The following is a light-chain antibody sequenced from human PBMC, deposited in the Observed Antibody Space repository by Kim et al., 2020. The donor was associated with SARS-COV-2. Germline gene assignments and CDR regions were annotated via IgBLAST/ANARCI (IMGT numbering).Light chain of an antibody. Sequence: QSVLTQPPSVSGAPGQRVTISCTGSSSNIGAGFDVHWYQHLPGTAPKLLIYGNTNRPSGVPDRFSGSKSGTSASLAITGLQDEDEADYYCQSYDSSRTVLFGGGTKLTVL. CDR1: SSNIGAGFD. V-gene: IGLV1-40*01. CDR2: GNT. CDR3: QSYDSSRTVL. J-gene: IGLJ3*02.